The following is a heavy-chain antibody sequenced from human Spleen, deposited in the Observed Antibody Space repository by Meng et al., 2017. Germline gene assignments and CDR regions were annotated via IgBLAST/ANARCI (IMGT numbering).Heavy chain of an antibody. Sequence: GESLKISCVASGFTFSSYALTWVRQAPGKGLDWVASISDNGGSTYHADSLKGRFTISRDNSKNTLYLQMTSLRAEDTAVYYCAKSYYDGPLYYAMDVWGQGTTVTVS. V-gene: IGHV3-23*01. CDR1: GFTFSSYA. CDR2: ISDNGGST. J-gene: IGHJ6*02. CDR3: AKSYYDGPLYYAMDV. D-gene: IGHD3-22*01.